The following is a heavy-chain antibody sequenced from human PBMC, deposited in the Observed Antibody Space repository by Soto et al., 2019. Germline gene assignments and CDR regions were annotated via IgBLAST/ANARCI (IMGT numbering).Heavy chain of an antibody. CDR2: IGKNGRDI. V-gene: IGHV3-48*03. CDR3: AKSTGRRWLSNYLDP. CDR1: GFIFSEYE. D-gene: IGHD3-22*01. J-gene: IGHJ5*02. Sequence: SLRLSCEVSGFIFSEYEFNWVRQAPGKGLEWVSYIGKNGRDIYDADSVKGRFTISRDDDKSTLYLEMNSLRAEDTAVYYCAKSTGRRWLSNYLDPWGQGNLVSV.